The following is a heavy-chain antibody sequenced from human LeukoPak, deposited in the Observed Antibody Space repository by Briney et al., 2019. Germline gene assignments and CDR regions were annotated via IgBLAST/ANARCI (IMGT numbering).Heavy chain of an antibody. CDR1: GYTFTSYD. D-gene: IGHD2-2*02. J-gene: IGHJ4*02. CDR2: INPNSGGT. V-gene: IGHV1-2*02. CDR3: ARGEVVVVPAAIGDDY. Sequence: SVKVSCKASGYTFTSYDINWVRQATGQGLEWMGWINPNSGGTNYAQKFQGRVTMTRDTSISTAYMELSRLRSDDTAVYYCARGEVVVVPAAIGDDYWGQGTLVTVSS.